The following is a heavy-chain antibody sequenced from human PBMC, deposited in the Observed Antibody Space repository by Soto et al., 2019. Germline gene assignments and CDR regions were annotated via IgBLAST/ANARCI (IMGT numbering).Heavy chain of an antibody. J-gene: IGHJ6*02. CDR2: IGSAGDT. CDR1: GFTFSRFD. D-gene: IGHD2-21*02. Sequence: GGSLRLSCAASGFTFSRFDMHWVRQVAGKGLEWVSTIGSAGDTYFSDSVRGRFTISRGNGKNSLYLQMNSLRAGDTAVYYCARGDEGLFDYGMDVWGQGTTVTVSS. V-gene: IGHV3-13*01. CDR3: ARGDEGLFDYGMDV.